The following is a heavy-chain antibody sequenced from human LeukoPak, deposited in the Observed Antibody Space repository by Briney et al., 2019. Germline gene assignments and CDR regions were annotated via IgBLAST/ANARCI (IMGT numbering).Heavy chain of an antibody. CDR3: ARSLQWLLRYFDS. CDR1: GGSLRSNDYY. J-gene: IGHJ4*02. Sequence: SETLSLTCTVSGGSLRSNDYYWGSIRQPPGKGLEWIGSISYSGFTYYNPSLKSRVTSSVDTSKNQFSLRLSSVNAADTAVYYCARSLQWLLRYFDSWGQGTLVTVSS. CDR2: ISYSGFT. V-gene: IGHV4-39*07. D-gene: IGHD6-19*01.